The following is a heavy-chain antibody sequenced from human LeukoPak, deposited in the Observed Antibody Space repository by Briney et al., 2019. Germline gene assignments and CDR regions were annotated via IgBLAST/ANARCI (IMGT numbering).Heavy chain of an antibody. J-gene: IGHJ5*02. V-gene: IGHV3-30-3*01. Sequence: GGSLRLSCAASGFTFSSYAMHWVRQAPGKGLEWVAVITYDGSNKYYADSVKGRFTISRDNSKNTLYLQMNSLRAEDTAVYYCARDPIGIQLWLNWFDPWGQGTLVTVSS. CDR3: ARDPIGIQLWLNWFDP. D-gene: IGHD5-18*01. CDR1: GFTFSSYA. CDR2: ITYDGSNK.